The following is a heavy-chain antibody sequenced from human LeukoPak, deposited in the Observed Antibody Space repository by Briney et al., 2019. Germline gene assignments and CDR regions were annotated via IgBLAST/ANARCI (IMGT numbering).Heavy chain of an antibody. Sequence: GGSLRLSCAASGFIFSDYAMGWVRRAPGKGLEWVSTVHGHNFYADSVKGRFTISRDNSRSTLYLHMDNLRAEDTAVYYCTRDQTGDGYNSVWGRGTLVTVSS. V-gene: IGHV3-23*01. CDR2: VHGHN. CDR3: TRDQTGDGYNSV. D-gene: IGHD5-24*01. CDR1: GFIFSDYA. J-gene: IGHJ4*02.